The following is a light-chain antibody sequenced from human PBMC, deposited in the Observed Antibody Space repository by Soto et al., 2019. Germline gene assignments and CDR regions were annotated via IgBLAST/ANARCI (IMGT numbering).Light chain of an antibody. CDR3: NSYTTSTPLV. Sequence: QSVLTQPASVSGSPGQSITISCNGTSSDVGNYNYVSWYQQHPGKAPKLMIYEVSNRPSGVSNRFSGFKSGNTASLTISGLQAEDEADYYCNSYTTSTPLVFGGGTKLTVL. V-gene: IGLV2-14*01. CDR1: SSDVGNYNY. CDR2: EVS. J-gene: IGLJ2*01.